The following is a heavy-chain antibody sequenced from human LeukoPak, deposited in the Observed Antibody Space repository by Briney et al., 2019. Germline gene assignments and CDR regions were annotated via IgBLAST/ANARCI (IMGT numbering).Heavy chain of an antibody. CDR3: ARDAELKLLADY. CDR1: GYTFTSYD. CDR2: INPNSGGT. V-gene: IGHV1-2*02. J-gene: IGHJ4*02. D-gene: IGHD1-26*01. Sequence: ASVKVSCKASGYTFTSYDINWVRQATGQGLEWMGWINPNSGGTNYAQKFQGRVTMTRDTSISTAYMELSRLRSDDTAVYYCARDAELKLLADYWGQGTLVTVSS.